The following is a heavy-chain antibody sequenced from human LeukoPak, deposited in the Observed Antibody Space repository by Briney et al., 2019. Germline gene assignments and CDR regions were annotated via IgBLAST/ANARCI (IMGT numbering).Heavy chain of an antibody. CDR3: ARDLAYYYGSGSYYPTGGLDY. J-gene: IGHJ4*02. Sequence: SETLSLTCAVYGGSFSGYYWSWIRQHPGKGLEWIGYIYYSGTTYYNPSLKSRVTISVDTSKNQFSLKLSSVTAADTAVYYCARDLAYYYGSGSYYPTGGLDYWGQGTLVTVSS. CDR1: GGSFSGYY. CDR2: IYYSGTT. V-gene: IGHV4-31*11. D-gene: IGHD3-10*01.